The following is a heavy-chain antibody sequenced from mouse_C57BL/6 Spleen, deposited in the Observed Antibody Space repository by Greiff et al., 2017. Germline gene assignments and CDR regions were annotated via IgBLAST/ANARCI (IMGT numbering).Heavy chain of an antibody. CDR3: ARGNDYLAY. CDR1: GYSITSGYY. CDR2: ISYDGSN. D-gene: IGHD2-4*01. V-gene: IGHV3-6*01. Sequence: EVKLVESGPGLVKPSQSLSLTCSVTGYSITSGYYWNWIRQFPGNKLEWMGYISYDGSNNYNPSLQNRISITRDTSKNQFFLKLNSVTTEDTATYYCARGNDYLAYWGQGTLVTVSA. J-gene: IGHJ3*01.